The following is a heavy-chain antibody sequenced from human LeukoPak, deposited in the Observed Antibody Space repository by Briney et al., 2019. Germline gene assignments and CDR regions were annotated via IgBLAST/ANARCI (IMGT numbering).Heavy chain of an antibody. CDR3: ARLGRDGYNRAFDI. CDR2: IYPGDSDT. CDR1: GYSFTNYW. Sequence: GESLKISCKGSGYSFTNYWIAWVRQMPGKGLGWMGIIYPGDSDTRYSPSFQGQVTISADRSSSAAYLQWSSLKASDTAIYYCARLGRDGYNRAFDIWGQGTMVTVSS. D-gene: IGHD5-24*01. V-gene: IGHV5-51*01. J-gene: IGHJ3*02.